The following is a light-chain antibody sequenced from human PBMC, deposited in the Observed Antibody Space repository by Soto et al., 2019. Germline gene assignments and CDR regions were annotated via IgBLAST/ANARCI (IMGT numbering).Light chain of an antibody. V-gene: IGKV3-11*01. CDR1: QSVYSY. CDR2: DAS. CDR3: QQRFSGYS. Sequence: IVLTQSPATLSLSPGERATLSCRASQSVYSYLAWYQQKPGQPPRLLIYDASNRPTVTPARFSGSGSGTDFTLTISSLEPEDFAVYYGQQRFSGYSFGQGTKLEIK. J-gene: IGKJ2*03.